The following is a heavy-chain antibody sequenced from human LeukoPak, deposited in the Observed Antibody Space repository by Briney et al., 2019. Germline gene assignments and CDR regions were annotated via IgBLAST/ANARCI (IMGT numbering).Heavy chain of an antibody. CDR3: ARAGGSSSPYYYYYMDV. Sequence: ASETLSLTCAVAGYSISSGYYWAWIRQPPGRGLEWIASIYHTGNTYYNPSLNSRVTMSVDTSENQFSLRLSSVTAADTAVYYCARAGGSSSPYYYYYMDVWGKGTTVSVS. CDR1: GYSISSGYY. CDR2: IYHTGNT. V-gene: IGHV4-38-2*01. J-gene: IGHJ6*03. D-gene: IGHD6-6*01.